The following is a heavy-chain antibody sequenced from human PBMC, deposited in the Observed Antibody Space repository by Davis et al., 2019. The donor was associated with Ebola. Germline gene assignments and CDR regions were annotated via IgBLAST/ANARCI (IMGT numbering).Heavy chain of an antibody. Sequence: AASVKVSCKASGYPFTTYALHWVRQAPGQGLEWMGWINADTGDARNSQKFQGRVTITSDASASTAYMELSSLRSEDTAVYYCARASYYVSGSRGRLDPWGQGTLITVSS. V-gene: IGHV1-3*01. CDR3: ARASYYVSGSRGRLDP. J-gene: IGHJ5*02. D-gene: IGHD3-10*01. CDR1: GYPFTTYA. CDR2: INADTGDA.